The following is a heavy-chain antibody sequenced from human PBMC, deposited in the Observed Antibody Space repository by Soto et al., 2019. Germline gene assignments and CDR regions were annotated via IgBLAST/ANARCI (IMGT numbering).Heavy chain of an antibody. CDR2: IYYSGST. V-gene: IGHV4-59*01. Sequence: SETLSLTCTVSGGSISSYYWSWIRQPPGKGLERIGYIYYSGSTNYNPSLKSRVTISVDTSKNQFSLKLSSVTAADTAVYYCARYRTSDYGDLSDWGQGTLVTVSS. CDR1: GGSISSYY. CDR3: ARYRTSDYGDLSD. D-gene: IGHD4-17*01. J-gene: IGHJ4*02.